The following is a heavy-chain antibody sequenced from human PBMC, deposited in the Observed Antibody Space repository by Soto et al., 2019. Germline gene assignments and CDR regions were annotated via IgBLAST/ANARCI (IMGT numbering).Heavy chain of an antibody. CDR2: ISSSSSYI. Sequence: EVQLVESGGGLVKPGGSLRLSCAASGFTFSSYSMNWVRQAPGKGLEWVSSISSSSSYIYYADSVKGRFTISRDNAHNPLYLQMNSLRAEDTAVYYCARESVNSDAVRYWFDPWGQGTLVTVSS. CDR3: ARESVNSDAVRYWFDP. D-gene: IGHD5-18*01. V-gene: IGHV3-21*01. CDR1: GFTFSSYS. J-gene: IGHJ5*02.